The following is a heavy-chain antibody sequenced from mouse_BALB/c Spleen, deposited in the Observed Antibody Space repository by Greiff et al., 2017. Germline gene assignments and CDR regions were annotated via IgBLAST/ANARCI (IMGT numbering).Heavy chain of an antibody. CDR3: ARLGYGMDY. Sequence: EVKLMESGAELVKPGASVKLSCTASGFNLKDTYMHWVKQRPAQGLEWIGRIDPANGNTKYDPKFQGKANITADTSSNTAYLQLSSLTSEDTAVYYCARLGYGMDYWGQGTSVTVSS. CDR2: IDPANGNT. J-gene: IGHJ4*01. D-gene: IGHD2-10*02. V-gene: IGHV14-3*02. CDR1: GFNLKDTY.